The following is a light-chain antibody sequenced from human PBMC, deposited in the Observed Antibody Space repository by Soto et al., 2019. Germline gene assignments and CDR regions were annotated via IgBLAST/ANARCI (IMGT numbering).Light chain of an antibody. V-gene: IGLV2-14*01. J-gene: IGLJ1*01. Sequence: QSVLTQPASVSGSPGQSITISCTGTSSDVGGYNFVSWYQQHPGKAPKFMIYEVSNRPSGVSNRFSGSKSGNTASLTISGLQADDEADYYCSSYTSSSTLYDFGTGTKVTVL. CDR2: EVS. CDR3: SSYTSSSTLYD. CDR1: SSDVGGYNF.